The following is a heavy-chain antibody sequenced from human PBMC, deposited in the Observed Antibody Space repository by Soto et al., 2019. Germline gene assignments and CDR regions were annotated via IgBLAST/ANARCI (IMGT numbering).Heavy chain of an antibody. V-gene: IGHV3-7*01. CDR3: ARRLRFLEWLSPYFDY. D-gene: IGHD3-3*01. CDR1: GFTFSSYW. CDR2: IKQDGSEK. Sequence: EVQLVESGGGLVQPGGSLRLSCAASGFTFSSYWMSWVRQAPGKGLEWVANIKQDGSEKYYVDSVKGRFTISRDNAKNSLYLQMNSLRAEDPAVYYCARRLRFLEWLSPYFDYWGQGTLVTVSS. J-gene: IGHJ4*02.